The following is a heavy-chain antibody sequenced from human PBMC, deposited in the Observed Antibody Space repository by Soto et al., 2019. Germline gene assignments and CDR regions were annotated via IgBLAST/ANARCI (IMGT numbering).Heavy chain of an antibody. CDR2: ISSSGTTI. J-gene: IGHJ6*02. V-gene: IGHV3-11*01. D-gene: IGHD5-18*01. CDR3: ARGHSLFYGMDV. CDR1: GFTCSDYY. Sequence: QVPLVESGGGLVKPGGSLRLSCAASGFTCSDYYMNRIRQAPGKGLEWVSYISSSGTTIYYADSVKGRFTISRDNAKNSLFLQMNSLRAEDTALYYCARGHSLFYGMDVWGQGTTVTVSS.